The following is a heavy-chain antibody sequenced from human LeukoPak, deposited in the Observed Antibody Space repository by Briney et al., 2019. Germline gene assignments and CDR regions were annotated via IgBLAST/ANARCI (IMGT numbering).Heavy chain of an antibody. V-gene: IGHV3-7*03. Sequence: PGGSLRLSCAASGFTFSSYWMSRVRQAPGKGLEWVANIKQDGSEKYYVDSVKGRFTISRDNAKNSLYLQMNSLRAGDTAVYYCARTRRIAAAGRASYYFDYWGQGTLVTVSS. D-gene: IGHD6-13*01. CDR1: GFTFSSYW. CDR2: IKQDGSEK. J-gene: IGHJ4*02. CDR3: ARTRRIAAAGRASYYFDY.